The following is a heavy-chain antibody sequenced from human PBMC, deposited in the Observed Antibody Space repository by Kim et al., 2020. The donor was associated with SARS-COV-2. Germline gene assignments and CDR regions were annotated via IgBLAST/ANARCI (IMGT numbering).Heavy chain of an antibody. Sequence: ASVKVSCKASGYTFTSYAMHWVRQAPGQRLEWMGWINAGNGNTKYSQKFQGRVTITRDTSASTAYMELSSLRSEDTAVYYCARDIQVMVRGVIYAFDIWGQGTMVTVSS. CDR2: INAGNGNT. J-gene: IGHJ3*02. V-gene: IGHV1-3*01. CDR1: GYTFTSYA. D-gene: IGHD3-10*01. CDR3: ARDIQVMVRGVIYAFDI.